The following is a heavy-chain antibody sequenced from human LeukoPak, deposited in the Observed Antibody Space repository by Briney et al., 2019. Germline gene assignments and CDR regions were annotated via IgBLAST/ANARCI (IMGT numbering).Heavy chain of an antibody. D-gene: IGHD1-26*01. CDR2: ITPILGIA. CDR1: GGTFSSYA. J-gene: IGHJ4*02. V-gene: IGHV1-69*04. CDR3: ARDASGHYYFDY. Sequence: GASVKVSCKASGGTFSSYAISWVRQAPGQGLEWMGRITPILGIANYAQKFQGRVTITADKSTSTAYMELSSLRSEDTAVYYCARDASGHYYFDYWGQGTLVTVSS.